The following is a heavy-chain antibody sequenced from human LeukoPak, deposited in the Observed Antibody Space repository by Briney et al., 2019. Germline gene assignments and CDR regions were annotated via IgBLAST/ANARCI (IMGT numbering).Heavy chain of an antibody. J-gene: IGHJ5*02. CDR3: AKVPSSGWLQFNWFDP. D-gene: IGHD5-24*01. CDR2: IGGSGAAT. CDR1: GFTFTNYA. V-gene: IGHV3-23*01. Sequence: GGSLRLSCAASGFTFTNYAMNWVRQAPGKGLEWVSGIGGSGAATYSADSVKGRFTISRDNSKNTLYLQMNSLRAEDTAVYYCAKVPSSGWLQFNWFDPWGQGTLVTVSS.